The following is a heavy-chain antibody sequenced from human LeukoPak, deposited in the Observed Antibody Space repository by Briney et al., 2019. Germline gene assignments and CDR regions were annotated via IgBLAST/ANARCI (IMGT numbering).Heavy chain of an antibody. CDR1: GGTFSSYA. D-gene: IGHD2-21*01. CDR3: AREVVYGGYCGGDCYYFDY. J-gene: IGHJ4*02. Sequence: SVKVSCKASGGTFSSYAISWVRQAPGQGLEWMGGIIPIFGTANYAQKFQGRVTITADESTSTAYMELSSLRPEDTAVYYCAREVVYGGYCGGDCYYFDYWGQGTLVTVSS. CDR2: IIPIFGTA. V-gene: IGHV1-69*13.